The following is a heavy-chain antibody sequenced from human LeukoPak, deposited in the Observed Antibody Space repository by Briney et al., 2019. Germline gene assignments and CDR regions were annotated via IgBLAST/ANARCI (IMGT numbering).Heavy chain of an antibody. Sequence: GGSLRLSCAASGFTFSNYGMSWVRQAPGKGLQWVSFISSSGSSIYYTDSVKGRFTISRDNTKNSLFLQMNSLRAEDTAMYYCARDVSTSWPFDYWGQGTLVTVSS. D-gene: IGHD2-2*01. CDR1: GFTFSNYG. CDR2: ISSSGSSI. V-gene: IGHV3-21*01. J-gene: IGHJ4*02. CDR3: ARDVSTSWPFDY.